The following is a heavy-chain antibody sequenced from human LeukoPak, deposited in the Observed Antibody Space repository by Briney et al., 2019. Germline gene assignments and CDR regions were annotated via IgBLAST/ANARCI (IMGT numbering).Heavy chain of an antibody. J-gene: IGHJ3*02. V-gene: IGHV4-59*01. CDR3: AGIWFGELAGAFDI. D-gene: IGHD3-10*01. CDR1: GGSISSYY. CDR2: IYYSGST. Sequence: PSETLSLTCTVSGGSISSYYWSWIRQPPGKGLEWIGYIYYSGSTNYNPSLKSRVTISVDTSKNQFSLKLSSVTAADTAVYYCAGIWFGELAGAFDIWGQGTIVTVSS.